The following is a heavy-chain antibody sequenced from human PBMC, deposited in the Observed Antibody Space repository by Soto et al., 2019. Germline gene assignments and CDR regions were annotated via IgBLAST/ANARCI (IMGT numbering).Heavy chain of an antibody. J-gene: IGHJ4*02. CDR1: GGTFSRYP. Sequence: QVQLVQSGAEVKKVGSSVKVSCKASGGTFSRYPIAWVRQAPGHGLEWMGQIIPIFGTISHVQNFQGRITITADESTSTAYMELSSLRSDDTAVYYCARPRTVAATKGYDYWGQGTLVTVSS. CDR2: IIPIFGTI. V-gene: IGHV1-69*01. CDR3: ARPRTVAATKGYDY. D-gene: IGHD4-4*01.